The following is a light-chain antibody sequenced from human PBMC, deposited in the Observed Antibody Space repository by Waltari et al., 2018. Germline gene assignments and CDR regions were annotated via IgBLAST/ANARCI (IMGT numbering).Light chain of an antibody. CDR2: END. Sequence: QSVLTQPPSVSAEPVQKLTIFCSGSISNIVNNYVSWYQQLPGTAPKLLIYENDKRPSGIPDRFSGSNSGTSATLGITGLQTEDEADYYCGTWYSSLSAYVFGTGTKVTVL. J-gene: IGLJ1*01. CDR1: ISNIVNNY. CDR3: GTWYSSLSAYV. V-gene: IGLV1-51*02.